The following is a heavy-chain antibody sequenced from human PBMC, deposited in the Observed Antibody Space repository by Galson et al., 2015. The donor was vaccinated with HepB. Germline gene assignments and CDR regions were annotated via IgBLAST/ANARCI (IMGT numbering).Heavy chain of an antibody. CDR2: ISYDGSNK. J-gene: IGHJ5*02. CDR3: AREFGRPYYDFWSGYSNWFDP. Sequence: SLRLSCAASGFTFSSYAMHWVRQAPGKGLEWVAVISYDGSNKYYADSVKGRFTISRDNSKNTLYLQMNSLRAEDTAVYYCAREFGRPYYDFWSGYSNWFDPWGQGTLVTVSS. D-gene: IGHD3-3*01. CDR1: GFTFSSYA. V-gene: IGHV3-30-3*01.